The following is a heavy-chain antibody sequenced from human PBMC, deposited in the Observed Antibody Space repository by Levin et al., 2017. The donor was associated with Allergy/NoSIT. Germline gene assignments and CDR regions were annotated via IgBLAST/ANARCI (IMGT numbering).Heavy chain of an antibody. CDR3: ARHKGLTGAFDI. J-gene: IGHJ3*02. CDR1: GGSISSSSYY. D-gene: IGHD4/OR15-4a*01. V-gene: IGHV4-39*01. Sequence: ASETLSLTCTVSGGSISSSSYYWGWIRQPPGKGLEWIGSIYYSGSTYYNPSLKSRVTISVDTSKNQFSLKLSSVTAADTAVYYCARHKGLTGAFDIWGQGTMVTVSS. CDR2: IYYSGST.